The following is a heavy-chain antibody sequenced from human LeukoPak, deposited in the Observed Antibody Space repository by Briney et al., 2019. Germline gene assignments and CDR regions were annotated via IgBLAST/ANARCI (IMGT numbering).Heavy chain of an antibody. CDR3: ARLAPSSLGYYFHY. J-gene: IGHJ4*02. D-gene: IGHD6-13*01. Sequence: GGSLRLSCAASGFTFSSYWMSWVRQAPGKGLEWVANIRQDGSEKYYVDSVTGRFTISRDNAKNSVYLQMNSLRAEDTAVYYCARLAPSSLGYYFHYWGQGILVTVSS. CDR1: GFTFSSYW. V-gene: IGHV3-7*05. CDR2: IRQDGSEK.